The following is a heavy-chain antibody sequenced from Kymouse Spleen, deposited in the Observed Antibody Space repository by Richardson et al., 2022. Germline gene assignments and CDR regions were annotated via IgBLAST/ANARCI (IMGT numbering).Heavy chain of an antibody. CDR1: GFTFDDYG. CDR3: ARTYYYGSGSPYYYYYYGMDV. CDR2: INWNGGST. D-gene: IGHD3-10*01. Sequence: EVQLVESGGGVVRPGGSLRLSCAASGFTFDDYGMSWVRQAPGKGLEWVSGINWNGGSTGYADSVKGRFTISRDNAKNSLYLQMNSLRAEDTALYYCARTYYYGSGSPYYYYYYGMDVWGQGTTVTVSS. V-gene: IGHV3-20*d01. J-gene: IGHJ6*02.